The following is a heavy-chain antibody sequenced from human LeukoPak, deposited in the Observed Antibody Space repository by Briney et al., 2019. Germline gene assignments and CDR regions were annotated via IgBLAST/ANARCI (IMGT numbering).Heavy chain of an antibody. J-gene: IGHJ5*02. D-gene: IGHD1-1*01. CDR2: MNPNSGDT. V-gene: IGHV1-2*02. CDR3: ARARGGTTAALVRGSWFDP. CDR1: GYLFTGFY. Sequence: ASVKVSCKTSGYLFTGFYIHWVRQVPGQGLEWMGWMNPNSGDTKFAARFQGRVAMTRVTSISTAYMELSRLRSDDTAVYYCARARGGTTAALVRGSWFDPWGQGTLVTVSS.